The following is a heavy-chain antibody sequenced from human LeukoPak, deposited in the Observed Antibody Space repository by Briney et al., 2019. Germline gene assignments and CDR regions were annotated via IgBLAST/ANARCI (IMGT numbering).Heavy chain of an antibody. CDR3: ARDRNYVPDY. D-gene: IGHD1-7*01. V-gene: IGHV1-8*01. Sequence: ASVKVSCKASGYTFTSYDINWVRQATGQGLEWMGWMNPNSGNTNYAQNFQGRVTMTTDASTSTAYMELWSLRSDDTAVYYCARDRNYVPDYWGQGTLVTVSS. J-gene: IGHJ4*02. CDR2: MNPNSGNT. CDR1: GYTFTSYD.